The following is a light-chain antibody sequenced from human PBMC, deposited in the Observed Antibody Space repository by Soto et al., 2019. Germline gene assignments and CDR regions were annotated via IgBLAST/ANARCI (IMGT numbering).Light chain of an antibody. Sequence: QSVLAQPPSASGSPGQSVTISCTGTSSDVGDNYVSWYQQHLGKAPKLIIYEVSQRPSGVPNRFSASKSGNTASLTISGLQAEDEADYYCFSYTSSTAYVFGTGTKVTVL. CDR1: SSDVGDNY. J-gene: IGLJ1*01. CDR3: FSYTSSTAYV. CDR2: EVS. V-gene: IGLV2-8*01.